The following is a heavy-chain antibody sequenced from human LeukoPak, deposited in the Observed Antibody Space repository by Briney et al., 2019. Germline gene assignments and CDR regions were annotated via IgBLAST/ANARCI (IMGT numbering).Heavy chain of an antibody. V-gene: IGHV1-8*02. CDR1: GGTFSSYA. CDR2: MNPNSGNT. CDR3: ARGSGSLFDY. D-gene: IGHD3-22*01. J-gene: IGHJ4*02. Sequence: ASVKVSCKASGGTFSSYAISWARQATGQGLEWMGWMNPNSGNTGYAQKFQGRVTMTRNTSISTAYMELSSLRSEDTAVYYCARGSGSLFDYWGQGTLVTVSS.